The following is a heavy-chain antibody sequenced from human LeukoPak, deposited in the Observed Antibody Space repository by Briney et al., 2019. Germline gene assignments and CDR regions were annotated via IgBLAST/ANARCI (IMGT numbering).Heavy chain of an antibody. CDR3: ARELTVAGTGFDY. D-gene: IGHD6-19*01. CDR2: INPNSGGT. CDR1: GYTFTGYY. V-gene: IGHV1-2*02. J-gene: IGHJ4*02. Sequence: ASVKVFCKASGYTFTGYYMFWVRQAPGQGLEWMGWINPNSGGTNYAQKFQGRVTMTRDTSISTGYMELSSLRSDDTAVYYCARELTVAGTGFDYWGQGTLVTVSS.